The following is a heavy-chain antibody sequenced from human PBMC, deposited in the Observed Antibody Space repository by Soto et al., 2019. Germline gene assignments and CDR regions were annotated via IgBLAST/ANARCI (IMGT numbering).Heavy chain of an antibody. V-gene: IGHV1-18*01. D-gene: IGHD1-1*01. J-gene: IGHJ6*02. CDR3: ARDLSDDPAHYYYYGMDV. CDR2: ISAYNGNT. Sequence: ASVKVSCKASGYTFTSYGISWVRQAPGQGLEWMGWISAYNGNTNYAQKLQGSVTMTTDTSTSTAYMELRSLRSDDTAVYYCARDLSDDPAHYYYYGMDVWGQGTTVTVSS. CDR1: GYTFTSYG.